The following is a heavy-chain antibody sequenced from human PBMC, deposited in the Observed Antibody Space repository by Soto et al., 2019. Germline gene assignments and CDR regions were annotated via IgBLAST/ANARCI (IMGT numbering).Heavy chain of an antibody. Sequence: QITLKESGPTLVKPTQTLTLTCTFSGFSLRTSGVGVGLLRQPPGKALEGLALIYLDDDQPYSPSLNSRLTITQDTPKNQVVLTITNMDPVETATYYSAHQRVWGYRSSKPHYYNGMDVWGRGNTVTVSS. V-gene: IGHV2-5*02. CDR2: IYLDDDQ. D-gene: IGHD6-13*01. J-gene: IGHJ6*04. CDR3: AHQRVWGYRSSKPHYYNGMDV. CDR1: GFSLRTSGVG.